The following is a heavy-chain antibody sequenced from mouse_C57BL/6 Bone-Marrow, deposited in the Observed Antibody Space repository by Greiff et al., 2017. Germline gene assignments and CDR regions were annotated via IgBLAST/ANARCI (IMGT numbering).Heavy chain of an antibody. V-gene: IGHV1-55*01. J-gene: IGHJ4*01. CDR3: ARDEGLRGGGMDY. Sequence: QVQLQQPGAELVKPGASVKMSCKASGYTFTSYWITWVKQRPGQGLAWIGDIYPGSGSTNYNAKFQGKATLTVDTSSSTAYMQLSSLTSEDSAVDYCARDEGLRGGGMDYWGQGTSVTVSS. CDR1: GYTFTSYW. D-gene: IGHD3-2*02. CDR2: IYPGSGST.